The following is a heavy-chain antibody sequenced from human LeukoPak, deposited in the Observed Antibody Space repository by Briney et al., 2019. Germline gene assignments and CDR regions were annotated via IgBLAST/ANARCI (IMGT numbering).Heavy chain of an antibody. CDR2: ISYDGSNK. CDR1: GFTFSSYA. V-gene: IGHV3-30*04. D-gene: IGHD3-22*01. J-gene: IGHJ4*02. CDR3: AREGPHYDSLDY. Sequence: GRSLRLSCADSGFTFSSYAMHWVRQAPGKGLEWVAVISYDGSNKYYADSVKGRFTISRDNSKNTLYLQMNSLRAEDTAVYYCAREGPHYDSLDYWGQGTLVTVSS.